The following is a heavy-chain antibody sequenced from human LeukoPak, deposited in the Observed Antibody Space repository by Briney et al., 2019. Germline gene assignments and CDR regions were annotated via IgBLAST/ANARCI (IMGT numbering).Heavy chain of an antibody. J-gene: IGHJ3*02. CDR2: ISGSGGST. CDR3: ARALYIAAAGTGAFDI. V-gene: IGHV3-23*01. D-gene: IGHD6-13*01. Sequence: GALRLCWAAAGFTFSSDAMRVGRQAAREGVEWGSAISGSGGSTYYADSVKGRFTISRDNSKNTLYLQMNSLRAEDTAVYYCARALYIAAAGTGAFDIWGQGTMVTVSS. CDR1: GFTFSSDA.